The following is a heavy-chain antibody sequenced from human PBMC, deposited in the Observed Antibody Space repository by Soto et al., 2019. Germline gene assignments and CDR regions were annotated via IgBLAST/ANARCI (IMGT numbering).Heavy chain of an antibody. CDR3: ARGVVVRGGFTTYFYYCGMDV. Sequence: QVQLVQSGAEVKKPGSSVKVSCKASGGTIHNFAISWVRQAPGQGLEWMGGIIPIFGTANYAQKFQDRITTTADESTSTADMELSTLRSEDTAVYLCARGVVVRGGFTTYFYYCGMDVWGQGTTVTVSS. CDR1: GGTIHNFA. V-gene: IGHV1-69*12. D-gene: IGHD2-21*01. J-gene: IGHJ6*01. CDR2: IIPIFGTA.